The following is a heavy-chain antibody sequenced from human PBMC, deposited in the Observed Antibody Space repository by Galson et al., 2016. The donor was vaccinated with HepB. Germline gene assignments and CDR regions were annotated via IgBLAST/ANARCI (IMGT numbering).Heavy chain of an antibody. Sequence: SLRLSCAASGFTFSSYPMVWVRQAPGKRPEAVSGISDSADGTYYIDSVKGRFTISRDNANNMLYLQIDNLRVDDTAVFYCAKVLSVTRHYWYGMHVWGKGTTVTVSS. J-gene: IGHJ6*04. CDR2: ISDSADGT. D-gene: IGHD4-17*01. CDR1: GFTFSSYP. CDR3: AKVLSVTRHYWYGMHV. V-gene: IGHV3-23*01.